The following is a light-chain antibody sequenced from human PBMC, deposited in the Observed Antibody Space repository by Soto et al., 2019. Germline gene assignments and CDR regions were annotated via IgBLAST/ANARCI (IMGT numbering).Light chain of an antibody. CDR1: SSNIGAGYD. Sequence: QSVLTQPPSVSGAPGQRVTISCTGSSSNIGAGYDVHWYQQLPGTAPKLLIYGNNNRPSGVPDRFSGSKSGNTASLTISGLQAEDEGDYYCNSYTDSSTVVVFGGGTKLTVL. CDR2: GNN. J-gene: IGLJ2*01. CDR3: NSYTDSSTVVV. V-gene: IGLV1-40*01.